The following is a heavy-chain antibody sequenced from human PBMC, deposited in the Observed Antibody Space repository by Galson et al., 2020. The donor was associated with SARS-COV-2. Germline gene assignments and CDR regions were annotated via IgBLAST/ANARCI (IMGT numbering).Heavy chain of an antibody. CDR2: ISAYNGNT. V-gene: IGHV1-18*01. J-gene: IGHJ3*02. Sequence: ASVKVSCKASGYTFTSYGISWVRQAPGQGLEWMGWISAYNGNTNYAQKLQGRVTMTTDTSTSTAYMELRSLRSDDTAVYYCASPFLGYCSGGSCYPDAFDIWGQGTMVTVSS. D-gene: IGHD2-15*01. CDR1: GYTFTSYG. CDR3: ASPFLGYCSGGSCYPDAFDI.